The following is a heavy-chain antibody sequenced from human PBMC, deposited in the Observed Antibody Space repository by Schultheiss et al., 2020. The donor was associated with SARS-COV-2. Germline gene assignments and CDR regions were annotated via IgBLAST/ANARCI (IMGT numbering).Heavy chain of an antibody. Sequence: GGSLRLSCAASGFTFSSYAMSWVRQAPGKGLEWVSAISGSGGSTYYADSVKGRFTISRDNAKNSLYLQMNSLRAEDTAVYYCARGGYYGSGLFDPWGQGTLVTVSS. CDR1: GFTFSSYA. CDR2: ISGSGGST. V-gene: IGHV3-23*01. J-gene: IGHJ5*02. CDR3: ARGGYYGSGLFDP. D-gene: IGHD3-10*01.